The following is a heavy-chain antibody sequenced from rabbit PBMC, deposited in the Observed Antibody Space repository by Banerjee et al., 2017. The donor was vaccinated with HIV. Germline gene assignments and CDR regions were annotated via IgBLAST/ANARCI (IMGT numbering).Heavy chain of an antibody. V-gene: IGHV1S40*01. CDR1: GFTLSSYW. J-gene: IGHJ4*01. CDR2: INTSSGNT. D-gene: IGHD4-1*01. Sequence: QSLEESGGDLVKPGASLTLTCTASGFTLSSYWICWVRQAPGKGLEWIACINTSSGNTVYASWAKGRFTISKTSSTTVTLQMTSLTAADTATYFCARDLAGVIGWNFGLWGQGTLVTVS. CDR3: ARDLAGVIGWNFGL.